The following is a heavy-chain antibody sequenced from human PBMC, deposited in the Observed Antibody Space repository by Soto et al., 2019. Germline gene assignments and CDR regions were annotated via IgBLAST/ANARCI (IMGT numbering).Heavy chain of an antibody. CDR1: GFTVSTKY. V-gene: IGHV3-66*01. CDR2: IYSGGST. Sequence: EVQLVESGGGLVQPGGSLRLSCEASGFTVSTKYMSWVRQAPGKGLEWVSVIYSGGSTFYADSVRGRFTISRDNSKNTVNLQMTSLRAEDTAVYYCARDPWAADYWGQGTLVTVSS. CDR3: ARDPWAADY. J-gene: IGHJ4*02. D-gene: IGHD3-16*01.